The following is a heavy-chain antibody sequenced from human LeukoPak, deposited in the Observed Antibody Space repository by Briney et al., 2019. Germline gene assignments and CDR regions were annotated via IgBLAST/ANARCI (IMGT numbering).Heavy chain of an antibody. V-gene: IGHV4-61*02. CDR1: GGSMSSGGDY. CDR3: AKDDYGDPRGWFDP. CDR2: IYTSGNT. J-gene: IGHJ5*02. D-gene: IGHD4-17*01. Sequence: PSETLSLTCTVSGGSMSSGGDYWTWIRQPAGKGLEWIGLIYTSGNTNYNPSLKSRVTISIDTSKNQFSLKLSSVTAADTAVYYCAKDDYGDPRGWFDPWGQGTLVTVSS.